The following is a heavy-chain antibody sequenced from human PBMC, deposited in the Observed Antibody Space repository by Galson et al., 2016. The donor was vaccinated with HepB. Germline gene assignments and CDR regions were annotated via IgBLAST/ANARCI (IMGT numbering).Heavy chain of an antibody. J-gene: IGHJ6*02. Sequence: SLRLSCAASRFTFSSYGMHWVRQAPGKGLEWVSVIWYDGRNYFYADSVKGRFTISSDNSKNTVYLEMNSLRAEDTAVYYCARGIRGSGWSDLMMDVWGQGTTVTVSS. D-gene: IGHD6-19*01. CDR3: ARGIRGSGWSDLMMDV. CDR1: RFTFSSYG. V-gene: IGHV3-33*01. CDR2: IWYDGRNY.